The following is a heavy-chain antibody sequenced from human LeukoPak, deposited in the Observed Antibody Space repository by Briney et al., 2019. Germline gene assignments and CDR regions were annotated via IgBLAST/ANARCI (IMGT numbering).Heavy chain of an antibody. D-gene: IGHD2-15*01. CDR1: GFSSSAYW. CDR2: INPAGSET. Sequence: GSLRLSCAASGFSSSAYWMTWVRQAPGTGLEWVANINPAGSETYYVDPVKGRFSISRDNAKNLVYLQMNGLRAEDTAVYHCARFGYVAAVDVWGQGTPVTVSS. J-gene: IGHJ4*02. V-gene: IGHV3-7*01. CDR3: ARFGYVAAVDV.